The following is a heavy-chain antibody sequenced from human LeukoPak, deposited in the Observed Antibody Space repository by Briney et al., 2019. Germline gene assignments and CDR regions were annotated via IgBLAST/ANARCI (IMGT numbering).Heavy chain of an antibody. Sequence: GGSLRLSCAVSGFISSTYGMHWVRQGPGKGLEWVAFIRSDESDKSYAGSVKGRFTISRDNSKNTLYLQMNTLRAEDTAVYYCGKHDSASDYWGQGTLVTVSS. V-gene: IGHV3-30*02. J-gene: IGHJ4*02. CDR2: IRSDESDK. CDR3: GKHDSASDY. CDR1: GFISSTYG. D-gene: IGHD1-26*01.